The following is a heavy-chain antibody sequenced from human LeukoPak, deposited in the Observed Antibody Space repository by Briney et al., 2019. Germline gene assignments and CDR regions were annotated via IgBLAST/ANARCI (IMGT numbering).Heavy chain of an antibody. D-gene: IGHD5-18*01. J-gene: IGHJ4*02. CDR2: ISYDGSNK. CDR1: GFTFSSYA. V-gene: IGHV3-30*18. Sequence: GGSLRLSCAASGFTFSSYAMSWVRQAPGKGLEWVAVISYDGSNKYYADSVKGRFTISRDNSKNTLYLQMNSLRAEDTAVYYCAKDDTAMVSYFDYWGQGTLVTVSS. CDR3: AKDDTAMVSYFDY.